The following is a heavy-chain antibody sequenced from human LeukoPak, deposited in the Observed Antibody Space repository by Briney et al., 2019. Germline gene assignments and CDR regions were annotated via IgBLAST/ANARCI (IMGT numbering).Heavy chain of an antibody. J-gene: IGHJ4*02. D-gene: IGHD3-3*01. V-gene: IGHV3-48*03. CDR3: ARSARLMKGVVEVTALDD. CDR2: LSRSGREF. CDR1: GFTFRRYE. Sequence: GGSLTLSCEDSGFTFRRYEMNWVRQAPGKGLEWIAYLSRSGREFFYADSVKGRFTIARDNAKNSVYLEMNSLRADDTAVYYCARSARLMKGVVEVTALDDWGQGTLVTVSS.